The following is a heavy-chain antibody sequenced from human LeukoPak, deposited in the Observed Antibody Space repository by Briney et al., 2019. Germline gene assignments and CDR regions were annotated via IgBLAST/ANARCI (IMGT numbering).Heavy chain of an antibody. Sequence: GGSLRLSCAASGFTFSSYSMNWVRQAPGKGLEWVSYISSSSTIYYADSVKGRFTISRDNAKNSLYLQMNSLRAEDTAVYYCARDLHIYGYWGQGTLVTVSS. CDR3: ARDLHIYGY. V-gene: IGHV3-48*01. CDR2: ISSSSTI. D-gene: IGHD5-18*01. J-gene: IGHJ4*02. CDR1: GFTFSSYS.